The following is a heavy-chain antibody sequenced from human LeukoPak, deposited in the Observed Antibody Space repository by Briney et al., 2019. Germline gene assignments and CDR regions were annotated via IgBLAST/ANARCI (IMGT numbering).Heavy chain of an antibody. J-gene: IGHJ4*02. CDR1: GFTFDDYA. CDR2: ISWNGGSI. Sequence: GGSLRLSCVASGFTFDDYAMYWIRQAPGKALEWVSSISWNGGSIGYADSVKGRFTISRDNAKNSLYLQMNSLRAEDTALYYCAKAPGMVTAISHWGQGTLVTVSS. D-gene: IGHD2-21*02. CDR3: AKAPGMVTAISH. V-gene: IGHV3-9*01.